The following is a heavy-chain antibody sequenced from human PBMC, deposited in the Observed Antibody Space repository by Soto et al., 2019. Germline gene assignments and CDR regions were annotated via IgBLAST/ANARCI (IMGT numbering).Heavy chain of an antibody. CDR3: ARTFYCSGGSCYSFGRHYYYYYMDV. CDR2: INHSGST. D-gene: IGHD2-15*01. Sequence: SETLSLTCAVSGGSFSGYYWSWIRQPPGKGLEWIGEINHSGSTNYNPSLKSRVTISVDTSKNQFSLKLSSVTAADTAVYYCARTFYCSGGSCYSFGRHYYYYYMDVWGKGTTVTVSS. J-gene: IGHJ6*03. V-gene: IGHV4-34*01. CDR1: GGSFSGYY.